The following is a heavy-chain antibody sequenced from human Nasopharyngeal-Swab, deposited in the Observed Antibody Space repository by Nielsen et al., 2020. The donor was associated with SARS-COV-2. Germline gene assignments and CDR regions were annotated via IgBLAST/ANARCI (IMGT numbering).Heavy chain of an antibody. CDR1: GFTFRNFA. CDR3: AKPIYRDGYSSDACDI. V-gene: IGHV3-23*01. CDR2: ISGDNENT. D-gene: IGHD5-24*01. Sequence: GESLKISCAASGFTFRNFAMHWVRQGPGKGLEWVSVISGDNENTYYADSVRGRFTISRDNSKNTLNLQMNNLRAEDTAVYYCAKPIYRDGYSSDACDIWGQGTMVTVSS. J-gene: IGHJ3*02.